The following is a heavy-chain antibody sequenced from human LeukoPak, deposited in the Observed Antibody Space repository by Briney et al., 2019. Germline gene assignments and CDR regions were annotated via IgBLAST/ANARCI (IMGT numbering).Heavy chain of an antibody. D-gene: IGHD4-11*01. V-gene: IGHV3-15*07. CDR1: GLIFSDAW. Sequence: PGGSLRLSCAVSGLIFSDAWINWVRQVPGKGLEWVGGTISKRSGGTIDYAAPVKDRFIISRDDSKNTLYLQMNSLKTEDTAVYYCAHIQFRNALSKYGMDVWGQGTTVTVSS. CDR3: AHIQFRNALSKYGMDV. J-gene: IGHJ6*02. CDR2: TISKRSGGTI.